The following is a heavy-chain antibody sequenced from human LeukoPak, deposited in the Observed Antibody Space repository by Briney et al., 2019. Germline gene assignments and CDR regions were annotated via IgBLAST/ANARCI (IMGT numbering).Heavy chain of an antibody. V-gene: IGHV3-21*01. CDR1: GFTFSSYS. CDR2: ISSSSSYI. D-gene: IGHD3-3*01. Sequence: PGGSLRLSCAASGFTFSSYSMNWVRQAPGKGLEWVSSISSSSSYIYYADSVKGRFTISRDNAKNSLYLQMNSLRAEDTAVSYCARGSRVLRFLEWFPYYFDYWGQGTLVTVSS. CDR3: ARGSRVLRFLEWFPYYFDY. J-gene: IGHJ4*02.